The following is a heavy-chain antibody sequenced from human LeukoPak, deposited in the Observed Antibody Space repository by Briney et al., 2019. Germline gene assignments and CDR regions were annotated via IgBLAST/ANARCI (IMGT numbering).Heavy chain of an antibody. Sequence: ASVKVSCKTSGYTFTGYYMHWVRQAPGQGLEWMGWINPNSGGTNYAQKLQGRVTMTTDTSTSTAYMELRSLRSDDTAVYYCARVLLWFGELGSREYYFDYWGQGTLVTVSS. V-gene: IGHV1-2*02. J-gene: IGHJ4*02. CDR2: INPNSGGT. CDR1: GYTFTGYY. D-gene: IGHD3-10*01. CDR3: ARVLLWFGELGSREYYFDY.